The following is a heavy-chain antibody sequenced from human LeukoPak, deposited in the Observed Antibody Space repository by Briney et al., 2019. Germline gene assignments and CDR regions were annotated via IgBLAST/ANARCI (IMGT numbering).Heavy chain of an antibody. CDR2: IDWDDDK. CDR3: ARGRHARDI. J-gene: IGHJ3*02. V-gene: IGHV2-70*11. Sequence: ESGPALVKPTQTLTLTCTFSGFSLSASGMCVSWIRQPPGKALEWLARIDWDDDKYYTTSLKTRLTISKDTSKNQVVLTMTNMDPVDTATYYSARGRHARDIWGQGTMVTVSS. CDR1: GFSLSASGMC.